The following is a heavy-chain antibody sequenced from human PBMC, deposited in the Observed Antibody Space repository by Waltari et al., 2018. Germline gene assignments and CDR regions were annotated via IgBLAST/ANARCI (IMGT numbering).Heavy chain of an antibody. CDR1: GGPFSSYA. J-gene: IGHJ2*01. CDR2: IIPILVIA. V-gene: IGHV1-69*09. D-gene: IGHD6-6*01. CDR3: ARDRHSSSSGPRPLTGWYFDL. Sequence: QVQLVQSGAEVKKPGSSVKVPCKASGGPFSSYAISWVRPAPGHGLEWMGRIIPILVIANYAQKFQGRVTITADKSTSTAYMELSSLRSEDTAVYYCARDRHSSSSGPRPLTGWYFDLWGRGTLVTVSS.